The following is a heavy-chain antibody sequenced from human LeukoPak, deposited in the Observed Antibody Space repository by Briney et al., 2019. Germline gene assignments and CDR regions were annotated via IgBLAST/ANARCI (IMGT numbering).Heavy chain of an antibody. Sequence: SETLSLTCTVSGGSISSGDYYWSWIRQPPGKGLEWIGYIYYSGSTYYNPSLKSRVTISVDTSKNQFSLKLSSVTAADTAVYYCARDSRQQLVRGAYYYYYMDVWGKGTTVTVSS. CDR3: ARDSRQQLVRGAYYYYYMDV. J-gene: IGHJ6*03. CDR2: IYYSGST. CDR1: GGSISSGDYY. V-gene: IGHV4-30-4*02. D-gene: IGHD6-13*01.